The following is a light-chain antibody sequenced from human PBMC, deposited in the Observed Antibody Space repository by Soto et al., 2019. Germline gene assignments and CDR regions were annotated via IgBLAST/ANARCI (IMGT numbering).Light chain of an antibody. J-gene: IGKJ3*01. Sequence: DIQMTQSPSSLSESVGARVTITCRASQGIGNYLAWYQQRPGKVPNLLISHASTLQSGVPSRFSGGGYETEVTLTISSLQPEDVGTYYCQKYYNAVFTFGPGTKVDIK. CDR1: QGIGNY. V-gene: IGKV1-27*01. CDR2: HAS. CDR3: QKYYNAVFT.